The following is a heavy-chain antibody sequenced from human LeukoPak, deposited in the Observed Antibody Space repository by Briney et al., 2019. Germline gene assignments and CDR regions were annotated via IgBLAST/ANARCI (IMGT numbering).Heavy chain of an antibody. CDR3: AKDSGYCSSTTCRLEY. CDR2: ISGSGGST. J-gene: IGHJ4*02. CDR1: GFTFSSYA. D-gene: IGHD2-2*01. Sequence: GGSLRLSCEASGFTFSSYAMSWVRQAPGKGLEWVSAISGSGGSTYYADSVKGRFTISRDNSKNTLYLQMNSLRAEDTAVYYCAKDSGYCSSTTCRLEYWGQGTLVTVSS. V-gene: IGHV3-23*01.